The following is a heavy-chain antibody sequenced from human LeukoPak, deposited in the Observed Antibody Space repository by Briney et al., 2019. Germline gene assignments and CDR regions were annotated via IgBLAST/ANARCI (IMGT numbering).Heavy chain of an antibody. CDR3: VTDGYCSGGNCYAGHFHY. V-gene: IGHV3-30*03. J-gene: IGHJ4*02. D-gene: IGHD2-15*01. CDR2: ISYDGTND. Sequence: RGSLRLSCAASEFSFRSYGMNWVRQAPGKGLEWVALISYDGTNDYYVDSVRGRFTVSRDNSKNTLSLQMNSLRGEDTALYYCVTDGYCSGGNCYAGHFHYWGQGTLVTVSS. CDR1: EFSFRSYG.